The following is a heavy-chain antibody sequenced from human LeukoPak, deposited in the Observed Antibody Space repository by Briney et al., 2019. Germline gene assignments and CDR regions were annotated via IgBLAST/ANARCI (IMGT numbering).Heavy chain of an antibody. D-gene: IGHD6-19*01. CDR1: GFTFSSYE. V-gene: IGHV3-48*03. Sequence: GGSLRPSCAASGFTFSSYEMNWVRQAPGKGLEWVSYISTTGSSIYYADSVKGRFTISRGNVKNLLYLQMNSLRAEDTAVYYCARVQRGIAVALDYWGQGTLATVSS. CDR3: ARVQRGIAVALDY. J-gene: IGHJ4*02. CDR2: ISTTGSSI.